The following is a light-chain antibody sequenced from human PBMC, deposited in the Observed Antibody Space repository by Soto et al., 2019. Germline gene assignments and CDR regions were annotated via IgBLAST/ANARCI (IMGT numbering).Light chain of an antibody. CDR2: AAS. CDR1: QGVSAY. V-gene: IGKV1-39*01. CDR3: QQSYSTPHT. J-gene: IGKJ2*01. Sequence: DIQMTQSPSSLSASVGERVSITCRASQGVSAYLLWYQQTHGKAPNVLINAASNLLSGVPSRFSSSGSSTKFNPPISSIQPEEFATYYCQQSYSTPHTFGQGTKLETK.